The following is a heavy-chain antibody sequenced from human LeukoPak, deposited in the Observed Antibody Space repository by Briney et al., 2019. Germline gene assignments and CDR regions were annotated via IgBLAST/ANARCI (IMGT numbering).Heavy chain of an antibody. D-gene: IGHD2-2*01. J-gene: IGHJ6*02. CDR1: GFTFSSYG. CDR2: ISYDGSNK. Sequence: GRSLRLSCAASGFTFSSYGMHWVRQAPGKGLEWVAVISYDGSNKYYADSVKGRFTISRDSSKNTLYLQMNSLRAEDTAVYYCAKDPGYYSSTSCYLRNYYYGMDVWGQGTTVTVSS. CDR3: AKDPGYYSSTSCYLRNYYYGMDV. V-gene: IGHV3-30*18.